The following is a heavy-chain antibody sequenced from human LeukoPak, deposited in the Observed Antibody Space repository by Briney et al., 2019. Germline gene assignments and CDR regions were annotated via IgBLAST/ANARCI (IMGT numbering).Heavy chain of an antibody. J-gene: IGHJ3*02. CDR2: IYYSGST. D-gene: IGHD1-26*01. CDR1: GGSISSYY. Sequence: PSETLSLTCTVSGGSISSYYWSWIRQPPGKGLEWIGYIYYSGSTNYNPSLKSRVTISVDTSKNQFSLKLSSVTAADTAVYYCARGRVWWELRPFDIWGQGTMVTVSS. V-gene: IGHV4-59*12. CDR3: ARGRVWWELRPFDI.